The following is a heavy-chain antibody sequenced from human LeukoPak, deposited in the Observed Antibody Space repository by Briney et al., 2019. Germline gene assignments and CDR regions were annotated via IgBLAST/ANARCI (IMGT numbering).Heavy chain of an antibody. Sequence: SETLSLTCTVSGGSISSSSYYWGWIRQPPGKGLEWIGSIYYSGSTYYNPSLKSRVTISVDTSKNQFSLKLSSVTAADTAVYYCACGIAARPSFAFDIWGQGTMVTVSS. CDR2: IYYSGST. CDR1: GGSISSSSYY. J-gene: IGHJ3*02. D-gene: IGHD6-6*01. V-gene: IGHV4-39*01. CDR3: ACGIAARPSFAFDI.